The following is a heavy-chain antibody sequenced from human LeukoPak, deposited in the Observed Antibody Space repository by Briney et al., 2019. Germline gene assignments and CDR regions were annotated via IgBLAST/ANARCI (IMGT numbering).Heavy chain of an antibody. V-gene: IGHV4-34*01. J-gene: IGHJ5*02. CDR3: ARGRRRFDP. CDR2: INHSGST. CDR1: GGSFGSYY. Sequence: SETLSLTCTVSGGSFGSYYWSWIRQPPGKGLEWIGEINHSGSTNYNPSLKSRVTISVDTSKNQFSLKLSSVTAADTAVYYCARGRRRFDPWGQGTLVTVSS.